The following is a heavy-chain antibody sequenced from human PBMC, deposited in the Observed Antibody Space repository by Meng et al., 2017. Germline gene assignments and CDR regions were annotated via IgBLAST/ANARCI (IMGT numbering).Heavy chain of an antibody. J-gene: IGHJ4*02. V-gene: IGHV4-34*01. D-gene: IGHD3/OR15-3a*01. Sequence: HGRPQQWAATLWTPSETLCLPCSVYGGSFSGYDWSGIRQPPGKVLEWIGEINHSRSTNYNPSLKSRVTKSVDTSKNQFSLKLSSVTAADTAVYYCARVLDPVLVEFDYWGQGTLVTVSS. CDR1: GGSFSGYD. CDR2: INHSRST. CDR3: ARVLDPVLVEFDY.